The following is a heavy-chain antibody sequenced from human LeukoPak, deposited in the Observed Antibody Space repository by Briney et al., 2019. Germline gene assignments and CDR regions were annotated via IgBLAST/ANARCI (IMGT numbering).Heavy chain of an antibody. CDR1: GYTFTGYY. Sequence: ASVKVSCKASGYTFTGYYMHWVRQAPGQGLEWGGWIYANSGGTHYAPQFRGRVTMTRDTSISTAYMELSSLTSDDTAVYYCVRDKSGSWTYDYWGQGTLVTVSS. J-gene: IGHJ4*02. CDR3: VRDKSGSWTYDY. D-gene: IGHD6-13*01. V-gene: IGHV1-2*02. CDR2: IYANSGGT.